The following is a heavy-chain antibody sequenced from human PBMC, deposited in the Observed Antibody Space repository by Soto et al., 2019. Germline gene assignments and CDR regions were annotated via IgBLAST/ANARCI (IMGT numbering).Heavy chain of an antibody. D-gene: IGHD1-1*01. J-gene: IGHJ4*02. Sequence: SETLSLTCSISGGSISSYYWSWIRQPAGKGLEWIGRIYTSGSTNHNPSLKSRVTMSVDTSKNQFSLKLSSVTAADTAVYYCAREIQRYFDYWGQGTLVTVSS. CDR3: AREIQRYFDY. V-gene: IGHV4-4*07. CDR2: IYTSGST. CDR1: GGSISSYY.